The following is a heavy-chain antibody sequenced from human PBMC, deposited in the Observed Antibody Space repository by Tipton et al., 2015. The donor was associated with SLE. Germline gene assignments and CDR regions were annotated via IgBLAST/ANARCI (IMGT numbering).Heavy chain of an antibody. D-gene: IGHD5-12*01. CDR2: ISGSGSNS. CDR3: ARDGQWLRSNFFAF. V-gene: IGHV3-23*01. J-gene: IGHJ4*02. CDR1: GIGFSSYA. Sequence: SLRLSCEASGIGFSSYAMSWVRQAPGKGLEWVSSISGSGSNSYYTDSVKGRFTISRDNSKNTLYLQMSSLTVEDTALYYCARDGQWLRSNFFAFWGQGNMVVVSS.